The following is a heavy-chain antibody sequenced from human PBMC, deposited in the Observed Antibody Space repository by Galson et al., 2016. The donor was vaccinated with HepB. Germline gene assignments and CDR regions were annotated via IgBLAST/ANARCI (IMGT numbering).Heavy chain of an antibody. D-gene: IGHD4-23*01. V-gene: IGHV3-7*01. J-gene: IGHJ4*02. CDR3: ARGRDGGNYEDY. CDR1: GFTFDNYW. CDR2: IKQDGSEK. Sequence: LRLSCAASGFTFDNYWMCWVRQAPGKGLEWVANIKQDGSEKYYVDSVKGRFTISRDNAKNSLYLQMNSLRAEDTAVYYCARGRDGGNYEDYRGQGTLVTVSS.